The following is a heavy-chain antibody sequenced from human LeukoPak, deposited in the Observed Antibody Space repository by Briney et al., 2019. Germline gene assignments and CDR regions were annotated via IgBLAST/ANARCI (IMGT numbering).Heavy chain of an antibody. V-gene: IGHV4-59*12. CDR3: AREGDGMDV. J-gene: IGHJ6*02. Sequence: PSETLSLTCAVSGGSINNYYWIWIRQPPGKGLEWIGYIYYSGSTNYNPSLKSRVTISVDTSKNQFSLKLSSVTAADTAVYYCAREGDGMDVWGQGTTVTVSS. CDR1: GGSINNYY. CDR2: IYYSGST.